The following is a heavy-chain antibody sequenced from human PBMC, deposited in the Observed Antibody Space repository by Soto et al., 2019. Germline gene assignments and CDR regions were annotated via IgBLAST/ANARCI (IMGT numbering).Heavy chain of an antibody. CDR1: GYRFSDYW. J-gene: IGHJ3*02. CDR3: ANLDFTFGSVDVFDI. D-gene: IGHD3-3*01. CDR2: IDPSDSFT. V-gene: IGHV5-10-1*04. Sequence: GESLKISCKGSGYRFSDYWINWVRQVPGKGLEWMGKIDPSDSFTTYSPSFQGRVTISVDKSINTAFLRWTGLKSSDTAMYCCANLDFTFGSVDVFDIWGQGTMVTV.